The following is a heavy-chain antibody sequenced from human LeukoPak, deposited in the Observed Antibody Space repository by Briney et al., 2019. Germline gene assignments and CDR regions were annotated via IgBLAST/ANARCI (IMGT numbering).Heavy chain of an antibody. D-gene: IGHD5-24*01. CDR1: GFTFSSYA. CDR3: TRVWLQYFDY. J-gene: IGHJ4*02. CDR2: IRSKVYGGTT. Sequence: PPGGSLRLSCAASGFTFSSYAMSWVRQAPGKGLEWVGFIRSKVYGGTTEYAASVKGGFTISRDDSKSIAYLQMNSLKTEDTAVYYCTRVWLQYFDYWGQGTLVTVSS. V-gene: IGHV3-49*04.